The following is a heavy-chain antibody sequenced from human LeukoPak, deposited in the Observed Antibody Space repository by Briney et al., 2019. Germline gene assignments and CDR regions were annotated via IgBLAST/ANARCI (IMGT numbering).Heavy chain of an antibody. CDR3: ANDLVGPTTTYYYYYGMDV. V-gene: IGHV3-30*18. CDR1: GFTFSTYG. Sequence: GGSLRLSCAASGFTFSTYGMHWVRQAPGKGLEWVAVISYDGSNKYYADSVKGRFTISRDNSKNTLYLQMNSLRAEDTAVYYCANDLVGPTTTYYYYYGMDVWGQGTTVTVSS. CDR2: ISYDGSNK. J-gene: IGHJ6*02. D-gene: IGHD1-26*01.